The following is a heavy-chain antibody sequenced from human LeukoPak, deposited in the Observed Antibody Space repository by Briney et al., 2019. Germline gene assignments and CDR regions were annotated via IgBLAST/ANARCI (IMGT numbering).Heavy chain of an antibody. J-gene: IGHJ4*02. D-gene: IGHD3-10*01. CDR3: ARSANVLFDY. V-gene: IGHV1-46*01. CDR1: GYTFTSYY. CDR2: INPSGGST. Sequence: ASVKVPCKASGYTFTSYYMHWVRQAPGQGLEWMGIINPSGGSTSYAQKFQGRATMTRDTSTSTVYMELSSLRSEDTAVYYCARSANVLFDYWGQGTLVTVSS.